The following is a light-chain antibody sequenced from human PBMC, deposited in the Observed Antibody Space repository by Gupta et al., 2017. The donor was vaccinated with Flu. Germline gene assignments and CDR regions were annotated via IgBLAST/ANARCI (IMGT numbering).Light chain of an antibody. J-gene: IGLJ3*02. CDR2: RGSDGSH. Sequence: QLVLTQSPSASASLVASVKLTCTLSSGHSSYAIAWHQQQPEKGPRYVMHRGSDGSHSKGDGIPDRFAGASSGAERYLTISSLQAEDEADYYCQTWGTGRVFGGGTKLTVL. CDR3: QTWGTGRV. CDR1: SGHSSYA. V-gene: IGLV4-69*02.